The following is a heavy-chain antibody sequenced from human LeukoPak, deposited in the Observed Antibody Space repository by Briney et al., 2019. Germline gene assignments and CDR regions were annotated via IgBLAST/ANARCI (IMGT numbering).Heavy chain of an antibody. V-gene: IGHV3-21*01. CDR1: GFTFSSYS. Sequence: GGSLRLSCAASGFTFSSYSMNWVRQAPGKGLEWVSSISSSSSYIYYADSVKGRFTISRDNAKNSLYLQMDSLSAEDTAVYYCARDRAPYYYDSSGYDYWGQGTLVTVSS. CDR3: ARDRAPYYYDSSGYDY. CDR2: ISSSSSYI. J-gene: IGHJ4*02. D-gene: IGHD3-22*01.